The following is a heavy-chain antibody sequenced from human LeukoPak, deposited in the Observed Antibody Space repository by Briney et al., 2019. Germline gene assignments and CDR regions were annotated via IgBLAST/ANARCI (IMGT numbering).Heavy chain of an antibody. CDR3: AKALGGGNYYDY. V-gene: IGHV3-23*01. D-gene: IGHD2-15*01. CDR1: GFTFSSYA. Sequence: GGSLRLPCAASGFTFSSYAMSWVRQAPGKGLEWVSAISGSGGSTYYADSVKGRFTISRDNPKNTLYLQMNSLRAEDTAVYYCAKALGGGNYYDYWGQGTLVTVSS. J-gene: IGHJ4*02. CDR2: ISGSGGST.